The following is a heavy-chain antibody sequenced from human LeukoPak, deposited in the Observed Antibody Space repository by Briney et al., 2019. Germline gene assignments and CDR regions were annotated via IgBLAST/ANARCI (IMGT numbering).Heavy chain of an antibody. D-gene: IGHD6-19*01. J-gene: IGHJ4*01. CDR2: ISSSGSTI. V-gene: IGHV3-48*03. Sequence: GGSLRLSCAASGFTFSSYEMNWVRQAPGKGLEWVSYISSSGSTIYYADSVKGRFTISRDNAKNSLYLQMNSLRAEDTAVYYCAGCSDWYLDDYWGQGTLVTVSS. CDR1: GFTFSSYE. CDR3: AGCSDWYLDDY.